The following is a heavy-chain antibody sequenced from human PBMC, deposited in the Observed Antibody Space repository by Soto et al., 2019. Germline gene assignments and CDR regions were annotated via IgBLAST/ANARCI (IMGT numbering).Heavy chain of an antibody. J-gene: IGHJ6*02. CDR3: ASPMAFDFWSGYNYYYGMDV. CDR1: GGSISSSNW. Sequence: PSETLSLTCAASGGSISSSNWWSWVRQPPGKGLEWIGEIYHSGSTNYNPSLKSRVTISVDKSKNQFSLKLSSVTAADTAVYYCASPMAFDFWSGYNYYYGMDVWGQGTTVTV. V-gene: IGHV4-4*02. D-gene: IGHD3-3*01. CDR2: IYHSGST.